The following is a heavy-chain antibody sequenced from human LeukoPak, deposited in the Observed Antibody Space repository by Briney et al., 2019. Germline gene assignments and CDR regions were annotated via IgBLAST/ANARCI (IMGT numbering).Heavy chain of an antibody. J-gene: IGHJ4*02. CDR2: ISDNEGI. D-gene: IGHD3-22*01. V-gene: IGHV4-34*01. Sequence: PSETLSLTCTENSESFSGGYWSWIRQPPGKGLDWIGEISDNEGIKYSPSLKSRVTISVDTSKNQFSLKLTSVTAADTAVYYCARGLDRSKTGYWGQGSLVTV. CDR3: ARGLDRSKTGY. CDR1: SESFSGGY.